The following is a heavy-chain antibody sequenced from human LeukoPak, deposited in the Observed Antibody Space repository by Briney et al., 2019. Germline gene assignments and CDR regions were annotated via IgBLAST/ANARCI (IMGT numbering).Heavy chain of an antibody. CDR1: GYTFTSYY. J-gene: IGHJ6*03. Sequence: ASVKVSCKASGYTFTSYYMHWVRQAPGQGLEWMGIINPSGGSTSYAQKFQGRVTMTRDMFTSTVYMELSSLRSEDTAVYYCAKGGGWEVQYYYYYMDVWGKGTTVTISS. CDR3: AKGGGWEVQYYYYYMDV. V-gene: IGHV1-46*01. CDR2: INPSGGST. D-gene: IGHD1-26*01.